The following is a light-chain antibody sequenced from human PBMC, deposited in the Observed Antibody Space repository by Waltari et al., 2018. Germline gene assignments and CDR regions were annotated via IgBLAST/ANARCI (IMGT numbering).Light chain of an antibody. CDR3: QQTNSFPWT. CDR1: QSLRNW. Sequence: DIQMTQSPSSASATVADTITTTRRTGQSLRNWVAWDQQKPGKAPNLLIYGASSLQSGVPPRFSGSGSETDFTLTISGLQPEDFAKYFCQQTNSFPWTFGQGTKVEVK. CDR2: GAS. J-gene: IGKJ1*01. V-gene: IGKV1-12*01.